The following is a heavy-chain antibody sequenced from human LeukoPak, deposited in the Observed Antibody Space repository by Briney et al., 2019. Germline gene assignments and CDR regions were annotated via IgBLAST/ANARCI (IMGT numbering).Heavy chain of an antibody. J-gene: IGHJ4*02. CDR3: ASRSCGGGYDCPSVDY. D-gene: IGHD5-12*01. Sequence: GASVKVSCKVSGYTLTELSMHWVRQAPGKGLEWMGGFDPEDGETIYAQKFQGRVTMTEDTSTDTAYMELSSLRSEDTAVYYCASRSCGGGYDCPSVDYWGQGTLVTVSS. CDR1: GYTLTELS. V-gene: IGHV1-24*01. CDR2: FDPEDGET.